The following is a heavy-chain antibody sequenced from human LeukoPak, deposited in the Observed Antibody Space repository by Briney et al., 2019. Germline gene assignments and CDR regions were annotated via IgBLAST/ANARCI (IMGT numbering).Heavy chain of an antibody. Sequence: GGSLRLSCAASGFTFSSYSMNWVRQAPGNGLEWVSYISSSSSTIYYADSVKGRFTISRDNAKNSLYLQMNSLRADDTAVYYCARAPYDFWSGYYSDYWGQGTLVTVSS. CDR3: ARAPYDFWSGYYSDY. CDR1: GFTFSSYS. V-gene: IGHV3-48*01. CDR2: ISSSSSTI. J-gene: IGHJ4*02. D-gene: IGHD3-3*01.